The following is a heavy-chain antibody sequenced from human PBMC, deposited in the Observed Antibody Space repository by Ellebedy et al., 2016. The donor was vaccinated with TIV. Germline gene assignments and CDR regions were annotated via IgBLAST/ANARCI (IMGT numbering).Heavy chain of an antibody. J-gene: IGHJ4*02. CDR2: MNPNSANT. CDR1: GYTFGSFD. Sequence: AASVKVSCKTSGYTFGSFDIVWVRQATGQGLEWMGWMNPNSANTGYAEKFRGRITVTRDTSIDTAYMELISLRSEDTAVYYCARGKRTFLWSDYWGQGTLVTVSS. D-gene: IGHD2-21*01. CDR3: ARGKRTFLWSDY. V-gene: IGHV1-8*01.